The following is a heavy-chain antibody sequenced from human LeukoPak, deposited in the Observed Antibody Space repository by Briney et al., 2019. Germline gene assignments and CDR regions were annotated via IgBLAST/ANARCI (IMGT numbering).Heavy chain of an antibody. Sequence: SETLSLTCGVSGGSFSGYYWSWVRQPPGKGLEWIGEINHNGITNYNPSLKSRVTISADTSKKQFSLRLSGVTVADTAVYYCARLPGTNAYWGQGTLVTVSS. CDR2: INHNGIT. CDR3: ARLPGTNAY. CDR1: GGSFSGYY. D-gene: IGHD6-13*01. J-gene: IGHJ4*02. V-gene: IGHV4-34*01.